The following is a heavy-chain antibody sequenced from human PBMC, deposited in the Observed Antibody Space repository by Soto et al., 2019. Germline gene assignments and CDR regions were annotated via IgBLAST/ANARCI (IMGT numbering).Heavy chain of an antibody. D-gene: IGHD4-17*01. CDR3: SRYILTTDVRYSDS. CDR1: GSTFSDYF. V-gene: IGHV3-72*01. Sequence: GGSLRLSCATSGSTFSDYFMDWIRQAPGKGLEWVGRVRRRANNFSTEYAASVKGRFTISRDDSENSLYLQMNNLKTEDTAVYYCSRYILTTDVRYSDSWGQGTLVTVSS. J-gene: IGHJ4*02. CDR2: VRRRANNFST.